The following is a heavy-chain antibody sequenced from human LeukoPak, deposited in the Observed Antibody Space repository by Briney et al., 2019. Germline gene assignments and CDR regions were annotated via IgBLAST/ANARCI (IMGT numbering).Heavy chain of an antibody. V-gene: IGHV4-30-4*01. CDR1: GGSISSGDYY. CDR2: IYYSGST. Sequence: SETLSLTCTVSGGSISSGDYYWSWIRQPPGKGLEWIGYIYYSGSTYYNPSPKSRVTISVDTSKNQFSLKLSSVTAADTAVYYCASAKYYDILTGPLDYWGQGTLVTVSS. J-gene: IGHJ4*02. CDR3: ASAKYYDILTGPLDY. D-gene: IGHD3-9*01.